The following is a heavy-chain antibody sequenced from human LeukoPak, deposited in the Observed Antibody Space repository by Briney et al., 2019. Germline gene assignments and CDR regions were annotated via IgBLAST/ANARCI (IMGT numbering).Heavy chain of an antibody. J-gene: IGHJ4*02. CDR2: INHSGST. CDR1: GGSFSGYY. Sequence: SETLSLTCAVYGGSFSGYYWSWIRQPPGKGLEWIGEINHSGSTDYNPSLKSRVTLSVDTSNNQFSLKLTSVTAADTAVYYCASDSFYDSGGYFYYWGQGTLVTVSS. CDR3: ASDSFYDSGGYFYY. D-gene: IGHD3-22*01. V-gene: IGHV4-34*01.